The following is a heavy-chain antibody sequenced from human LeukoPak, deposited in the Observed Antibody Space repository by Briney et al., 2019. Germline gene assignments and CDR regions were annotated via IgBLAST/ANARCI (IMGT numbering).Heavy chain of an antibody. J-gene: IGHJ4*02. Sequence: ASVKVSCKASGGTFSSYAITWVRQAPGQGLEWMGWISAYNSNTHYAQKLQGRVTMTTDTSTSTAYMEVRSLRSDDTAVYYCAREVGRGFDYWGQGTLVTVSS. V-gene: IGHV1-18*01. CDR1: GGTFSSYA. CDR3: AREVGRGFDY. D-gene: IGHD1-26*01. CDR2: ISAYNSNT.